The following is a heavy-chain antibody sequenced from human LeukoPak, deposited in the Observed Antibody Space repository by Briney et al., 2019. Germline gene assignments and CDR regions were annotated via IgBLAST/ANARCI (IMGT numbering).Heavy chain of an antibody. CDR2: VSYDGTNN. CDR3: ARDSVWQLDLTPFDAFDI. V-gene: IGHV3-30*14. Sequence: RGSPRHSRAPSLFTLSNYTMSCGRQTPHEGLGRVSVVSYDGTNNYYLDSVKRRLPDYGDKSKNTLSLQLNYLRTEDTAVYYCARDSVWQLDLTPFDAFDIWGQGATVPVSS. D-gene: IGHD1-7*01. CDR1: LFTLSNYT. J-gene: IGHJ3*02.